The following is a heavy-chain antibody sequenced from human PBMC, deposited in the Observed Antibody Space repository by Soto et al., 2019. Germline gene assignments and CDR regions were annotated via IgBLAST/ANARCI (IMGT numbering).Heavy chain of an antibody. D-gene: IGHD2-21*02. Sequence: PSETLSLTCTVSGGSISRYYWNWIRQPPGKGLEWIGHIYSSGSTKYNPSIESRVTISVDTSKNQFSLKLISMASADTAIYFCARRAVAVSTIREDNWLDPWGQGTLVTVSS. V-gene: IGHV4-59*01. CDR2: IYSSGST. J-gene: IGHJ5*02. CDR1: GGSISRYY. CDR3: ARRAVAVSTIREDNWLDP.